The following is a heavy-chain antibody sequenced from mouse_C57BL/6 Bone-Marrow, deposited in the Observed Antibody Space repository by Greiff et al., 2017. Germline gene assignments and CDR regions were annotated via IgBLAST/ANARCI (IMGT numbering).Heavy chain of an antibody. Sequence: LQQSGPGILQSSQTLSLTCSFSGFSLSTSGMGVSWIRQPSGKGLEWLAHIYWDDDKRYNPSLKSRLTISKDTSRNQVFLKITSVDTADTATYYCARSLTTVVATDAMDYWGQGTSVTVSS. CDR2: IYWDDDK. V-gene: IGHV8-12*01. CDR1: GFSLSTSGMG. J-gene: IGHJ4*01. CDR3: ARSLTTVVATDAMDY. D-gene: IGHD1-1*01.